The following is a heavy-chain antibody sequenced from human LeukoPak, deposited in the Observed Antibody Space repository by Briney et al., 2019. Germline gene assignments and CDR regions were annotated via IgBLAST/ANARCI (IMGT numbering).Heavy chain of an antibody. CDR1: GFTFRKHW. D-gene: IGHD3-10*01. CDR3: AREGRKSRGVDIIRKKETGYYYYMDV. Sequence: GGSLRLSCAADGFTFRKHWMSWVRQAMGKGLECVAKIKEDGSEKHYVDSVKGRFTISRDNTKNSLYLQMNSLRAEDTAVYYCAREGRKSRGVDIIRKKETGYYYYMDVWGKGTTVTVSS. CDR2: IKEDGSEK. J-gene: IGHJ6*03. V-gene: IGHV3-7*01.